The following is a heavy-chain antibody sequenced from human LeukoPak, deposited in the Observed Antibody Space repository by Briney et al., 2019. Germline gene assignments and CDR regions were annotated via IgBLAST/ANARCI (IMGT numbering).Heavy chain of an antibody. CDR3: ARDVAAGSSHFDY. V-gene: IGHV4-59*13. J-gene: IGHJ4*02. D-gene: IGHD6-13*01. CDR2: IYYSGST. Sequence: SETLSLTCTVSGGSISSYHWRWIRQPPGKGLEWIGYIYYSGSTNYNPSLKSRVTISVDTSKNQFSLKLSSVTAADTAVYYCARDVAAGSSHFDYWGQGTLVTVSS. CDR1: GGSISSYH.